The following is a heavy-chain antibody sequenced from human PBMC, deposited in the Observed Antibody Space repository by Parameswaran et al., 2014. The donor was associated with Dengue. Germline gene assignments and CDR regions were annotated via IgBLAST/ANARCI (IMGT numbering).Heavy chain of an antibody. Sequence: VRQMPGKGLEWVANIKQDGSEKYYVDSVKGRFTISRDNAKNSLYLQMNSLRAEDTAVYYCARDQGPPMTTVVTPFDYWGQGTLVTVSS. V-gene: IGHV3-7*01. CDR2: IKQDGSEK. J-gene: IGHJ4*02. CDR3: ARDQGPPMTTVVTPFDY. D-gene: IGHD4-23*01.